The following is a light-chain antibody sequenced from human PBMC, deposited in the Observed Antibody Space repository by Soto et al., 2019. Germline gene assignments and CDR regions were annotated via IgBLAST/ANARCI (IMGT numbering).Light chain of an antibody. V-gene: IGKV1-5*01. CDR2: DAS. Sequence: DIEMTQSPSTLSASVGDRVTITCRASQTIRRWLAWYQQRPGKAPKVLIYDASTWESGVPARFSGSGSETEFTLTISSLQPEDSATYYCQHYNSDPWTFGQGTKVEIK. CDR3: QHYNSDPWT. J-gene: IGKJ1*01. CDR1: QTIRRW.